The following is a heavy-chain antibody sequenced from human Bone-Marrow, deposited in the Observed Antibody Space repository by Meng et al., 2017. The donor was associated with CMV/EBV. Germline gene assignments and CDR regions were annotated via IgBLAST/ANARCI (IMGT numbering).Heavy chain of an antibody. D-gene: IGHD3-3*01. V-gene: IGHV3-33*06. Sequence: SLRLSCAASGFTFSFYGMHWVRQAPGKGLEWVAVIWYDGSNKYYADSVKGRFTISRDNSKNTLYLQMNSLRAEDTAVYYCAKDVRSGVLRFLEWLLFFGMDVWGQGTTVTVSS. CDR2: IWYDGSNK. CDR3: AKDVRSGVLRFLEWLLFFGMDV. CDR1: GFTFSFYG. J-gene: IGHJ6*02.